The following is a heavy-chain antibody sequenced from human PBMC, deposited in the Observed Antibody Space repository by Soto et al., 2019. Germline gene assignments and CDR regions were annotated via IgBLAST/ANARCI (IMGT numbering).Heavy chain of an antibody. CDR3: AKDMFELRYFGWPPKSYYFAY. Sequence: GGSLILSCAASGFTFSSYAMSWVRQAPGKGLEWVSAISGSGGSTYYADSVKGRFTISRDNSKNTLYLQMNSLRAEDTAVYYCAKDMFELRYFGWPPKSYYFAYWGQGSLVTVSS. CDR1: GFTFSSYA. V-gene: IGHV3-23*01. J-gene: IGHJ4*02. D-gene: IGHD3-9*01. CDR2: ISGSGGST.